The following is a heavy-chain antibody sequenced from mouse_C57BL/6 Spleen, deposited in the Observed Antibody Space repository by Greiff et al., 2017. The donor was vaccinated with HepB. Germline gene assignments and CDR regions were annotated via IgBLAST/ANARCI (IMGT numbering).Heavy chain of an antibody. V-gene: IGHV5-4*01. J-gene: IGHJ4*01. CDR3: ARDSAYSAMDY. Sequence: EVQLVESGGGLVKPGGSLKLSCAASGFTFSSYAMSWVRQTPEKRLEWVATISDGGSYTYYPDNVKGRFTISRDNAKNNLYLQMSHLKSEDTAMYYCARDSAYSAMDYWGQRTSVTVSS. D-gene: IGHD2-10*01. CDR1: GFTFSSYA. CDR2: ISDGGSYT.